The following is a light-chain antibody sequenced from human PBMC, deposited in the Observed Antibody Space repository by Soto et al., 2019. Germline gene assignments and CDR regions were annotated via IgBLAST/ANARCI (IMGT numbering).Light chain of an antibody. V-gene: IGLV1-47*01. Sequence: QSVLTQPPSASGTPGQRVSISCSGSSSNIGINYVYWYQQLPGTAPKLLIYRDNQRPTGVSDRFSASKSATSASLAISGLRSEDEADYYCAAWDDSLTWGFGGGTQADRP. CDR2: RDN. CDR3: AAWDDSLTWG. CDR1: SSNIGINY. J-gene: IGLJ3*02.